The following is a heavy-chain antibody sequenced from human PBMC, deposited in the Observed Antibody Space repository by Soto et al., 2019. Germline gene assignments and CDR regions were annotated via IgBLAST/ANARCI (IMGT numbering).Heavy chain of an antibody. CDR2: IYQSGST. J-gene: IGHJ3*01. D-gene: IGHD3-10*01. Sequence: TVSLTCTVSGGSISSRNWWSWLRQSPTKGLEWIGEIYQSGSTNYNPSLESRVTISVDKSKNQFSLELTSLTAADTAVYYCAKDRLWGSSVRGAPDDFEVWGQGTMVTVSS. V-gene: IGHV4-4*02. CDR1: GGSISSRNW. CDR3: AKDRLWGSSVRGAPDDFEV.